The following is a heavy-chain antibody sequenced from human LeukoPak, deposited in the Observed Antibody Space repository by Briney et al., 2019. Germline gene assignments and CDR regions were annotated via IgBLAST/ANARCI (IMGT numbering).Heavy chain of an antibody. J-gene: IGHJ4*02. V-gene: IGHV4-61*02. CDR3: ASSPRLRYCSGGSCNQYYFDY. CDR2: IYTSGST. Sequence: SQTVSLTCTVSGGSISSGSYYWSWIRQPAGKGLEWIGRIYTSGSTNYNPSLKSRVTISVDTSKNQFSLKLSSVTAADTAVYYCASSPRLRYCSGGSCNQYYFDYWGQGTLVTVSS. D-gene: IGHD2-15*01. CDR1: GGSISSGSYY.